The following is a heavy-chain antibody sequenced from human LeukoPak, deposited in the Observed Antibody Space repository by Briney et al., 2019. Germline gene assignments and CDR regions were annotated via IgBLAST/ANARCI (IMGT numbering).Heavy chain of an antibody. CDR3: AELGITMIGGV. CDR1: GFTFKSYS. Sequence: GSLIPSCAASGFTFKSYSMNWVRQAPGKGLEWVSAISSSSNYIYYPDSLKGRFTISRDNAKNSLYLQMNSLRAEDTAVYYCAELGITMIGGVWGKGTTVTISS. CDR2: ISSSSNYI. J-gene: IGHJ6*04. V-gene: IGHV3-21*01. D-gene: IGHD3-10*02.